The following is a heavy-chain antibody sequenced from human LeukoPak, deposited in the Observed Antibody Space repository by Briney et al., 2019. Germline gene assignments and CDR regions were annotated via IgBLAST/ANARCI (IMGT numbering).Heavy chain of an antibody. CDR3: ASPGEGSYLPTLYYFDY. CDR2: IIPIFGTA. CDR1: GGTFSRYA. D-gene: IGHD3-16*02. V-gene: IGHV1-69*13. Sequence: GASVKASCKASGGTFSRYAISWVRQAPGHRLECMGGIIPIFGTANYAQKFQGRVTITAGESTSTAYMELSSLRSEDTAVYYCASPGEGSYLPTLYYFDYWGQGTLVTVSS. J-gene: IGHJ4*02.